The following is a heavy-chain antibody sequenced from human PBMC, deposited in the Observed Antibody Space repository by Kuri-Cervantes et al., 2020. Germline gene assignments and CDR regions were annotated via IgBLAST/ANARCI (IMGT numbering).Heavy chain of an antibody. D-gene: IGHD4-17*01. J-gene: IGHJ3*02. V-gene: IGHV3-23*01. CDR1: GFTFNSHA. CDR2: LSGSGSAV. CDR3: AKDPNGDYIGAFDT. Sequence: GESLKISCAASGFTFNSHAMNWVRQAPGKGLEWISSLSGSGSAVFYADSVRGRFTISRDNSENTLYLQLNNLRPEDTAVYYCAKDPNGDYIGAFDTWGPGTMVTVSS.